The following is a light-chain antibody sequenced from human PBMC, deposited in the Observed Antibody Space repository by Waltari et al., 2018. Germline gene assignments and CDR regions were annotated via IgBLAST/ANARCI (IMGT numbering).Light chain of an antibody. CDR1: QNIRSN. Sequence: EIVMTQSPATLSVFPGERATLSCRASQNIRSNLAWYQHKPGQAPRLLIYGASTRATGIPVRFSGSGSGTEFTLTISSLQSEDFVVYFCQQYDNWLGTFGQGTKVEIK. J-gene: IGKJ1*01. V-gene: IGKV3-15*01. CDR3: QQYDNWLGT. CDR2: GAS.